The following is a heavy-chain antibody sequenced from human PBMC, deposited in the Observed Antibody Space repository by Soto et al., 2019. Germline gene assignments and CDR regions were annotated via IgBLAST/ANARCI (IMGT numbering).Heavy chain of an antibody. CDR2: IYHSGST. D-gene: IGHD3-3*01. V-gene: IGHV4-4*02. CDR1: GGSISSSNW. Sequence: PSETLSLTCAVSGGSISSSNWWSWVRQPPGKGLEWIGEIYHSGSTNYNPSLKSRVTISVDKSKNQFSLKLSSVTAADTAVYYCARDARYDFWSGYPRHSPFDYWGQGTLVTVSS. CDR3: ARDARYDFWSGYPRHSPFDY. J-gene: IGHJ4*02.